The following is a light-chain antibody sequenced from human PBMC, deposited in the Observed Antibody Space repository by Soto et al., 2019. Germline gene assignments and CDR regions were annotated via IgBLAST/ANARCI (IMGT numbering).Light chain of an antibody. CDR1: SSDVGGYNY. CDR3: SSYTTTTSLVV. CDR2: DVS. J-gene: IGLJ2*01. Sequence: QSVLTQPASVSGSPGQSIIISCTGTSSDVGGYNYVSWYQQHPGKAPKLMIYDVSYRPSGVSNRFSGSKSGNTASLTISGLQAEDEADYYCSSYTTTTSLVVFGGGTKVTVL. V-gene: IGLV2-14*01.